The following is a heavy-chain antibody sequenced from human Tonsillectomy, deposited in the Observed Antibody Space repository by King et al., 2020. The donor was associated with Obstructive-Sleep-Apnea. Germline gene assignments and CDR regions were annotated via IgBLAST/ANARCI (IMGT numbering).Heavy chain of an antibody. CDR2: ISGSGGST. J-gene: IGHJ4*02. CDR3: AKGYCSTTSCYSPFDY. D-gene: IGHD2-2*01. Sequence: VQLVESGGGLVQPGGSLRLSCAASGFTFSSYAMSWVRQAPGKGLEWVSAISGSGGSTYYADSVKGRFTISRDNSKNTLYLQMNSLRAEDTAVYYCAKGYCSTTSCYSPFDYWGQGTLVTVSS. V-gene: IGHV3-23*04. CDR1: GFTFSSYA.